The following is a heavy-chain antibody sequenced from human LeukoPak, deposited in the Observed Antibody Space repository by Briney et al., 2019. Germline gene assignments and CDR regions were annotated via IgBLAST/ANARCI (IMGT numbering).Heavy chain of an antibody. Sequence: SETLSLTCTVSGGSISSYYWSWIRQPPGKGLESIGYIYYSGSTNYNPSLKSRVTISVDTSKNQFSLRLRSVTAADTAVYYCARVTGYMIEDYFDYWGQGTLVTVSS. V-gene: IGHV4-59*01. J-gene: IGHJ4*02. CDR3: ARVTGYMIEDYFDY. D-gene: IGHD3-22*01. CDR2: IYYSGST. CDR1: GGSISSYY.